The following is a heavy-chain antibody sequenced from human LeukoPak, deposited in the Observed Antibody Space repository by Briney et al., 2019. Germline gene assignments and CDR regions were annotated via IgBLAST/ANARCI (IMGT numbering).Heavy chain of an antibody. J-gene: IGHJ3*01. Sequence: GGSLRLSCAASGFTFSTYWMAWFRQAPGQGLEWVSAINSRADRTHYADSVQGRFSVSRDNSNNILYLHMSGLRPEDTALYFCAKRGSFYRRQTSYGDSFDVWGQGTMVTVSS. CDR3: AKRGSFYRRQTSYGDSFDV. CDR1: GFTFSTYW. CDR2: INSRADRT. V-gene: IGHV3-23*01. D-gene: IGHD5/OR15-5a*01.